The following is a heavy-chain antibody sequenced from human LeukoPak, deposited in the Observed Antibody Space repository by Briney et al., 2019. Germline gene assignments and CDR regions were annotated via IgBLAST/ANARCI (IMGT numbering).Heavy chain of an antibody. J-gene: IGHJ3*02. CDR2: ISSSSSYI. CDR3: AREDIVVVPAAKVKAFDI. Sequence: PGGSLRLSCAASGFTFSSYSMNWVRQAPGKGLEWVSSISSSSSYIYYADSVKGRFTISRDNAKNSLYLQMNSLRAEDTAVYYCAREDIVVVPAAKVKAFDIWGQGTMVTVSS. CDR1: GFTFSSYS. V-gene: IGHV3-21*01. D-gene: IGHD2-2*01.